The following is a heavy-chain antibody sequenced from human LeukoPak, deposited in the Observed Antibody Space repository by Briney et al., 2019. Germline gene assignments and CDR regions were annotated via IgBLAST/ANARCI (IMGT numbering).Heavy chain of an antibody. Sequence: GGSLRLSCAASGFTFSSYWMSWVRQAPGKGQEWVANIKQDGSGKYYVDSVKGRFTISRDNAKNSLYLQMNSLRAEDTAVYYCARDIQYCSSTSCYNWFDPWGQGTLVTVSS. V-gene: IGHV3-7*01. D-gene: IGHD2-2*01. J-gene: IGHJ5*02. CDR3: ARDIQYCSSTSCYNWFDP. CDR1: GFTFSSYW. CDR2: IKQDGSGK.